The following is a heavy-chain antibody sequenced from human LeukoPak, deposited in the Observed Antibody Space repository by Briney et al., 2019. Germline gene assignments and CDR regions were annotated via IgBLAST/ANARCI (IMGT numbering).Heavy chain of an antibody. J-gene: IGHJ6*03. V-gene: IGHV4-4*07. CDR3: AREGDYGDYSKSFYYMDV. CDR2: IHTSENT. CDR1: GGYIGSYY. D-gene: IGHD4-17*01. Sequence: PSETLSLTCTVSGGYIGSYYWSWIRRPAGKGLEWIGRIHTSENTDYNPSLKSRVTMSVDMSTSQFSLRLTSVTAAGTAVYYCAREGDYGDYSKSFYYMDVWGKGTTVTVSS.